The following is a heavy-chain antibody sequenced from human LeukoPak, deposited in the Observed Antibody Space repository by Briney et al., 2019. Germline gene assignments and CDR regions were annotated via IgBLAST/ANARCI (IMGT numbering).Heavy chain of an antibody. D-gene: IGHD3-10*01. CDR3: ASGRGFGELLWPH. V-gene: IGHV3-21*01. Sequence: GGSLRLSCAASGFTFSSYSMNWVRQAPGKGLEWVSSISSSSSYIYYADSVKGRFTISRDNAKNSPYLQMNSLRAEDTAVYYCASGRGFGELLWPHWGQGTLVTVSS. J-gene: IGHJ4*02. CDR1: GFTFSSYS. CDR2: ISSSSSYI.